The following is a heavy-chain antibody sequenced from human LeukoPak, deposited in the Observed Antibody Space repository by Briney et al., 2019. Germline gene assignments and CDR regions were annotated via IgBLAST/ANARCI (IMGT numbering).Heavy chain of an antibody. CDR1: GFTFSSYA. D-gene: IGHD3-22*01. CDR2: ISGSGGST. V-gene: IGHV3-23*01. CDR3: AKDIGYYYDSSGYYPN. Sequence: GGSLRLSCAASGFTFSSYAMSWVRQAPGKGLEWVSAISGSGGSTYYADSVKGRFTISRDNSKNTLYLQMNSLRAEDTALYYCAKDIGYYYDSSGYYPNWGQGTLVTVSS. J-gene: IGHJ4*02.